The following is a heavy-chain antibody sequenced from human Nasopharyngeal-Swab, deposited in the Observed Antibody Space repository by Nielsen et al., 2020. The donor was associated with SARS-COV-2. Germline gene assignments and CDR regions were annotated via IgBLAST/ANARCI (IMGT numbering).Heavy chain of an antibody. V-gene: IGHV4-31*03. D-gene: IGHD3-16*02. Sequence: LSLSCTVSGVSISSGDYFWSWIRQRPGQGLEWIGYIHYTGKTYYNPSLESRLTISLDTSRNQFSLMLRSVTAADTAVYYCAREVINQAVSDAFDFWGQGTMVTVSS. J-gene: IGHJ3*01. CDR3: AREVINQAVSDAFDF. CDR1: GVSISSGDYF. CDR2: IHYTGKT.